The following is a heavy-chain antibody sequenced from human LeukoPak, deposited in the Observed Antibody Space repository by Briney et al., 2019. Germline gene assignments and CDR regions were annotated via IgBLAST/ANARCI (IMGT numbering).Heavy chain of an antibody. D-gene: IGHD4-17*01. V-gene: IGHV1-46*01. CDR3: ASGYYGVYIINYYYGMDV. J-gene: IGHJ6*02. Sequence: ASVKVSCKASGYTFTSYYMHWVRQAPGQGLEWMGIINPSGGSTSYAQKFQGRVTMTRDTSTSTVYMELSSLRSEDTAVYYCASGYYGVYIINYYYGMDVWGQGTTVTVSS. CDR1: GYTFTSYY. CDR2: INPSGGST.